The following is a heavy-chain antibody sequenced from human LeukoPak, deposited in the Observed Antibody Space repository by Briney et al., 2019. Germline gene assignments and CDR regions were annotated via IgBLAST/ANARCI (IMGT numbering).Heavy chain of an antibody. Sequence: SETLSLTCTVSGGSISSYYWSWIRQPAGKGLEWIGEINHSGSTNYNPSLKSRVTISVDTSKNQFSLKLSSVTAADTAVYYCARRGGWPVVPAAISYYMDVWGKGTTVTISS. J-gene: IGHJ6*03. D-gene: IGHD2-2*01. CDR2: INHSGST. CDR3: ARRGGWPVVPAAISYYMDV. CDR1: GGSISSYY. V-gene: IGHV4-34*01.